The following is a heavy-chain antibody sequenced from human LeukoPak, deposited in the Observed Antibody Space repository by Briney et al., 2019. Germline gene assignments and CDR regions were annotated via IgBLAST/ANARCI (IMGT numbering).Heavy chain of an antibody. J-gene: IGHJ6*02. CDR2: IWYDGSNK. CDR1: GFTFSSYG. D-gene: IGHD4-17*01. V-gene: IGHV3-33*01. CDR3: ATRATVTTRRYGMDV. Sequence: PGRSLRLSCAASGFTFSSYGMHWVRQAPGKGLEWVAVIWYDGSNKYYADSVKGRFTISRDNSKNTLYLQMNSLRAEDTAVYYCATRATVTTRRYGMDVRGQGTTVTVSS.